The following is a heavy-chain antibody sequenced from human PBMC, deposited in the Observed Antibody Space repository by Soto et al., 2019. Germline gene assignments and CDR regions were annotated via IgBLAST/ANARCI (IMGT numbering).Heavy chain of an antibody. J-gene: IGHJ4*02. D-gene: IGHD2-21*02. Sequence: QVHLQESGPGLVKPSETLSLTCTVSGSSISRGYFWGWIRQPPGKGLEWIGSIYHTGSTYYNSSLTSRVTISVDTSKNQFSLKLTSVTAADTAIYSCARDGILAHCGGDCSQPWGQGTLVTVSS. CDR1: GSSISRGYF. CDR2: IYHTGST. V-gene: IGHV4-38-2*02. CDR3: ARDGILAHCGGDCSQP.